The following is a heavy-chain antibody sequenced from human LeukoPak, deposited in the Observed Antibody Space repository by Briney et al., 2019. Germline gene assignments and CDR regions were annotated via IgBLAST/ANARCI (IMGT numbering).Heavy chain of an antibody. Sequence: PGGSLRLSCAASGFTFSSSTMNWVRQAPGEGLEWVSYISSSGSTIYYADSVKGRFTISRDNAKNSLYLQMNSLRAEDTAVYYCARGGYYDSSGYYPTFDYWGQGTLVTVSS. V-gene: IGHV3-48*03. J-gene: IGHJ4*02. CDR2: ISSSGSTI. D-gene: IGHD3-22*01. CDR1: GFTFSSST. CDR3: ARGGYYDSSGYYPTFDY.